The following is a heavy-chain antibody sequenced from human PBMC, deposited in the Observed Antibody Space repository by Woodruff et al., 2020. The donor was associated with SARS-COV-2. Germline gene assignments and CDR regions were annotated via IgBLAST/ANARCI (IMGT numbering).Heavy chain of an antibody. J-gene: IGHJ6*03. CDR3: ARDASLFVAYYYYYMDV. V-gene: IGHV3-21*01. D-gene: IGHD3-3*02. Sequence: RQAPGKGLERVSTISSSSSYIYYADSVKGRFTISRDNAKNSLYLQMNSLRAEDTAVYYCARDASLFVAYYYYYMDVWGKGTTVTVSS. CDR2: ISSSSSYI.